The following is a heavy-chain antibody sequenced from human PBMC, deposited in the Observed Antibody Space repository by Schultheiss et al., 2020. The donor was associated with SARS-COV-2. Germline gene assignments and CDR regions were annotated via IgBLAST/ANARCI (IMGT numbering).Heavy chain of an antibody. J-gene: IGHJ4*02. CDR2: IYYSGST. V-gene: IGHV4-34*09. CDR1: GGSFSGYY. D-gene: IGHD1-1*01. Sequence: SQTLSLTCAVYGGSFSGYYWSWIRQPPGKGLEWIGYIYYSGSTYYNPSLKSRVTISVDTSKNQFSLKLSSVTAADTAVYYCARDTTGTDGYWGQGTLVTVSS. CDR3: ARDTTGTDGY.